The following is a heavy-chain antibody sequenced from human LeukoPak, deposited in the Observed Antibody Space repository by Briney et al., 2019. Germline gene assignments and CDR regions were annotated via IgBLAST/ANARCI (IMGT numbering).Heavy chain of an antibody. D-gene: IGHD6-6*01. J-gene: IGHJ4*02. V-gene: IGHV3-23*01. CDR1: GFTFSGYS. Sequence: GGSLRLSCAASGFTFSGYSMSWVRQAPGKGLEWVSALSGSGGDTYYADSVKGRFTISRDNSKNTLYLRMNSLRAEDTAIYYCAKTDLTIAARPLDYWGQGTLVTVSS. CDR2: LSGSGGDT. CDR3: AKTDLTIAARPLDY.